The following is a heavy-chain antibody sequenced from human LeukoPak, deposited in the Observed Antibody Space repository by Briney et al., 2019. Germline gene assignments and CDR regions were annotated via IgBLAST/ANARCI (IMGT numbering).Heavy chain of an antibody. J-gene: IGHJ4*02. V-gene: IGHV1-2*06. D-gene: IGHD3-10*01. CDR2: INPNSGGT. Sequence: GASVKVSCKASGYIFTGYYMHWVRQAPGQGLEWMGRINPNSGGTNYAQKIQGRVTMTRDTSISTVYMELSRLRSDDTAVYYCARTMVRGDRDYWGQGTLVTVSS. CDR3: ARTMVRGDRDY. CDR1: GYIFTGYY.